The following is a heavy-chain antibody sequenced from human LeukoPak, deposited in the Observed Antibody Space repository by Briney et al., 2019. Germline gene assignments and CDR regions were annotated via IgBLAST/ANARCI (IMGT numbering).Heavy chain of an antibody. V-gene: IGHV3-48*03. Sequence: GGSPRLSCAASGFTFSNYEMNWVRQAPGKGLEWVSYISISGSTIYYADSVKGRFTISRDNAKNSLYLQMNSLRAEDTAVYYCAREGVVVSAAVDYWGQGTLVTVSS. D-gene: IGHD2-2*01. CDR1: GFTFSNYE. CDR3: AREGVVVSAAVDY. CDR2: ISISGSTI. J-gene: IGHJ4*02.